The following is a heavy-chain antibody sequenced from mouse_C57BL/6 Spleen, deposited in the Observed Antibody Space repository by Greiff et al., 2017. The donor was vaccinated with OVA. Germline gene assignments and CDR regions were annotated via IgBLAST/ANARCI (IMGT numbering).Heavy chain of an antibody. J-gene: IGHJ2*01. CDR3: ARGTGTGYYFDY. CDR2: ISDGGSYT. D-gene: IGHD4-1*01. Sequence: EVHLVESGGGLVKPGGSLKLSCAASGFTFSSYAMSWVRQTPEKRLEWVATISDGGSYTYYPDNVKGRFTISRDNAKNNLYLQMSHLKSEDTAMYYCARGTGTGYYFDYWGQGTTLTVSS. CDR1: GFTFSSYA. V-gene: IGHV5-4*01.